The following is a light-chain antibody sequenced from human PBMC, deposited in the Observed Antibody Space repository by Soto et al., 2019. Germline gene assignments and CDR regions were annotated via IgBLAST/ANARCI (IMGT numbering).Light chain of an antibody. CDR2: DVS. V-gene: IGLV2-14*01. CDR3: SSYTSSSTPWV. Sequence: QSVLTQPASVSGSPGQSITISCTGTSSDVGGYSYVSWYQQHPGKAPKLMIYDVSNRPSGVSNRFSGSKSGNTASLTISGLQAEDEADYYCSSYTSSSTPWVFGGGTKVTVL. CDR1: SSDVGGYSY. J-gene: IGLJ3*02.